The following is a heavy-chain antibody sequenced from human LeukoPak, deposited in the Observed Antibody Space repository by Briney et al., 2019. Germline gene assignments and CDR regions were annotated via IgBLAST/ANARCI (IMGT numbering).Heavy chain of an antibody. V-gene: IGHV4-59*01. CDR1: GGSISSYY. CDR3: ARDSYYYGMDV. J-gene: IGHJ6*02. CDR2: IYYSGST. Sequence: PSETLSLTCTVSGGSISSYYWSWIRQPPGKGLEWIGYIYYSGSTNYNPSLKSRVTISVDTSKNQFSLKLSSVTAADTAVYFCARDSYYYGMDVWGQGTTVIVSS.